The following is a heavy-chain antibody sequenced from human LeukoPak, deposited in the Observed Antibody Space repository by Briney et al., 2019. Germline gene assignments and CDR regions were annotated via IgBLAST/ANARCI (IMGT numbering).Heavy chain of an antibody. CDR2: IYYSGST. CDR3: AREARGGAWFDP. D-gene: IGHD3-16*01. Sequence: SETLSLTCTVCGGSISSYYWSWIRQPPGKGLEWIGFIYYSGSTNYNPSLKSRVTISVDTSKDQFSLKLSSVTAADTAIYYCAREARGGAWFDPWGQGTLVTVSS. CDR1: GGSISSYY. J-gene: IGHJ5*02. V-gene: IGHV4-59*01.